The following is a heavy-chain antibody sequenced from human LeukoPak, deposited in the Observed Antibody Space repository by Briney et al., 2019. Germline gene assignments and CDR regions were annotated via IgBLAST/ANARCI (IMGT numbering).Heavy chain of an antibody. J-gene: IGHJ5*02. D-gene: IGHD2-15*01. V-gene: IGHV3-53*01. CDR3: ARGGGSWNWFDP. Sequence: QPGGSLRLSCAASGFTVITNDMTWVRQAPGKGLEWVSVLYSDGNTKYADSVQGRFTISRDNSKNTLYLEMNSLSPDDTAVYYCARGGGSWNWFDPWGQGTLVTVSS. CDR1: GFTVITND. CDR2: LYSDGNT.